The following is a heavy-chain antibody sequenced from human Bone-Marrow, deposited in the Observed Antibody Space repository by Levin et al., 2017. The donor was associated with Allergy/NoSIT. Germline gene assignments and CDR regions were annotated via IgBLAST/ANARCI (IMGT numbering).Heavy chain of an antibody. V-gene: IGHV5-51*01. J-gene: IGHJ4*02. D-gene: IGHD3-3*01. CDR1: GYRFTTYW. CDR3: ARQRTIWPDAFDY. Sequence: GESLKISCKASGYRFTTYWIGWVRQMPGKGPEWMGIIQPGDSETRYSPSFQGQVTISADKAINIAYLQWSSLKDSDTAIYYCARQRTIWPDAFDYWGQGTLVAVSS. CDR2: IQPGDSET.